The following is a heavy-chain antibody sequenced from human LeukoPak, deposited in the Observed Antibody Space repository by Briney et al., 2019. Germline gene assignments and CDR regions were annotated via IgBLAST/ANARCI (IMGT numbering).Heavy chain of an antibody. Sequence: ASVKVSCKASGYTLTDYYIHWVRQAPGQDLEWMGWINPNTGGTNYAQKFQGRVTMTRDTSISTAYMELSRLRSDDTAVYYCARQSYYDSIWFDPWGQGTLVTVSS. J-gene: IGHJ5*02. CDR1: GYTLTDYY. CDR3: ARQSYYDSIWFDP. D-gene: IGHD3-22*01. V-gene: IGHV1-2*02. CDR2: INPNTGGT.